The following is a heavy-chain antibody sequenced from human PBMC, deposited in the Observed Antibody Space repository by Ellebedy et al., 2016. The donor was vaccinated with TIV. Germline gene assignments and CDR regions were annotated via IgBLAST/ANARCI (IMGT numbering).Heavy chain of an antibody. D-gene: IGHD3-10*01. CDR1: GFTFSSYA. Sequence: SLKISCAASGFTFSSYAMHWVRQAPGKGMEWVAVISYVGSNKYYADSVKGRFTLSRDNSKNTLYLQMNSLGAEDTAVYYCARGAGITMVRGVTNYWGQGTLVTVSS. CDR3: ARGAGITMVRGVTNY. J-gene: IGHJ4*02. V-gene: IGHV3-30-3*01. CDR2: ISYVGSNK.